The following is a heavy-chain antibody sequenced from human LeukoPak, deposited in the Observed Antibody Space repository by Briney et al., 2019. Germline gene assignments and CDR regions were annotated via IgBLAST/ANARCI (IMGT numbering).Heavy chain of an antibody. V-gene: IGHV4-4*02. D-gene: IGHD2-15*01. CDR2: ISPSGST. CDR1: DVTIFRSNW. CDR3: ARGTYCSGGSCYPHSYYYYYYMDV. J-gene: IGHJ6*03. Sequence: SETLSLTCAVSDVTIFRSNWWSWVRQPPGKGLEWIGQISPSGSTNYSPSLKSRVTISVDKSKTQFSLKLTSVTAADTAVYYCARGTYCSGGSCYPHSYYYYYYMDVWGKGTTVTISS.